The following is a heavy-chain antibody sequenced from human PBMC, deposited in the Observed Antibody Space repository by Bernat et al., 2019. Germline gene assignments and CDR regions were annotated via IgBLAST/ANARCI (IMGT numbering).Heavy chain of an antibody. J-gene: IGHJ4*02. Sequence: EVQLLESGGGLVQPGGSLRLSCAASGFTFSSYAMSWVRQAPGKGLEWVSAISGSGGSTYSADSVKGRFTISGDNSKNTLYLQMNSLRAEDTAVYYCAKSHSGYEKGGLDYWGQGTLVTVSS. CDR1: GFTFSSYA. CDR3: AKSHSGYEKGGLDY. CDR2: ISGSGGST. D-gene: IGHD5-12*01. V-gene: IGHV3-23*01.